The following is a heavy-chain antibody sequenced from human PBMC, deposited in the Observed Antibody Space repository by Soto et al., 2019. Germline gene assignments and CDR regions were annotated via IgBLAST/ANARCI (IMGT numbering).Heavy chain of an antibody. CDR3: AKERASGYDFCDY. Sequence: EVQLLESGGGLVQPGGSLRLSCAASGFTFSNYAMSWVRQAPGEGLEWVSTLSGSDGSTYYEDSVKGRFTISRDISKNTLYLQMNSLRAEDTAIYYGAKERASGYDFCDYWGQGTLVTVSS. V-gene: IGHV3-23*01. J-gene: IGHJ4*02. CDR1: GFTFSNYA. CDR2: LSGSDGST. D-gene: IGHD5-12*01.